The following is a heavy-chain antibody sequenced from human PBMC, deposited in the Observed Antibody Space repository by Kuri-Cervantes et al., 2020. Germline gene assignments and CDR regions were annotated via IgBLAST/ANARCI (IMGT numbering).Heavy chain of an antibody. Sequence: GSLRLSCTVSGGSFSGYYWTWIRQPPGKGLEWIGEINHSGSTNYNPSLKSRVTMSVDTSENQFSLKLSSVTAADTAVYYCATLAVDSFGSGSYSYYFGYWGQGTLVTVSS. CDR1: GGSFSGYY. J-gene: IGHJ4*02. V-gene: IGHV4-34*01. CDR2: INHSGST. D-gene: IGHD3-10*01. CDR3: ATLAVDSFGSGSYSYYFGY.